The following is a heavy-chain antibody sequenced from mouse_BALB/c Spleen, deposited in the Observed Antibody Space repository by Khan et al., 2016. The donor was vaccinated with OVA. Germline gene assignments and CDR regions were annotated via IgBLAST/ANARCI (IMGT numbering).Heavy chain of an antibody. CDR2: ISSGGDYT. Sequence: EVQLQESGGDLVKPGGSLKLSCAASGFTFSSYSMSWVRQIPDKRLEWVATISSGGDYTYYPDNVKGRFTISRDNANNTLYLQMSSLKSEDTAMYYCASHLTGSFAYWGQGTLVTVSA. D-gene: IGHD4-1*01. J-gene: IGHJ3*01. CDR3: ASHLTGSFAY. V-gene: IGHV5-6*01. CDR1: GFTFSSYS.